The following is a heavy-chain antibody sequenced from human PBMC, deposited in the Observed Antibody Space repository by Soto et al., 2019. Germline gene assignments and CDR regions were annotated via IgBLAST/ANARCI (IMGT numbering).Heavy chain of an antibody. V-gene: IGHV4-31*03. J-gene: IGHJ5*02. D-gene: IGHD3-16*02. CDR2: IYYSGRT. Sequence: QVQLQESGPGLVKPSQNLSLTCTISGGSISSGDYYWSWIRHPPGKGLEWIGSIYYSGRTNYNPSLKSRLNIALDTSTNHFSLKPSSVTAADTAVYYCARMGLHWGELSRNWFDPWGQGTLVTVSS. CDR3: ARMGLHWGELSRNWFDP. CDR1: GGSISSGDYY.